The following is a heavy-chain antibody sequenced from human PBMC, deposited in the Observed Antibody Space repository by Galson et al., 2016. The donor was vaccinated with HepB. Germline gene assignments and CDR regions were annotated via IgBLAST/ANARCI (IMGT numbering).Heavy chain of an antibody. D-gene: IGHD3-22*01. CDR3: ARVSRNFYYDSSGYGYYYYMDV. Sequence: TLSLTCSVSGDSISSGFDPWGWIRQPPGKGLQWIGTIYYNGSTYYNPSLKSRATTSVDTSKNQFSLKLSSVTAADTAVYYCARVSRNFYYDSSGYGYYYYMDVWGKGTTVTVSS. CDR2: IYYNGST. J-gene: IGHJ6*03. CDR1: GDSISSGFDP. V-gene: IGHV4-39*01.